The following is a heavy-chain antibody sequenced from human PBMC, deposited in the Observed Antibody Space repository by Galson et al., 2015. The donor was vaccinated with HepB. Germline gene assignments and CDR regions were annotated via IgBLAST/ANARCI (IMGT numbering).Heavy chain of an antibody. CDR3: ARDSRARWLHTLPGAFDI. Sequence: ETLSLTCAVYGGSFSGYYWSWIRQPPGKGLEWIGEINHSGSTNYNPSLKSRVTISVDTSKNQFSLKLSSVTAADTAVYYCARDSRARWLHTLPGAFDIWGQGTMVTVSS. J-gene: IGHJ3*02. CDR2: INHSGST. CDR1: GGSFSGYY. V-gene: IGHV4-34*01. D-gene: IGHD5-24*01.